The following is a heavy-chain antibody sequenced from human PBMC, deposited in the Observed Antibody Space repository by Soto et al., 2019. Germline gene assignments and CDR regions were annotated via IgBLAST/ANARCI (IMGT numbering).Heavy chain of an antibody. CDR1: GFTFTSSA. Sequence: SVKVSCKASGFTFTSSAVQWVRQARGQRLEWIGWIVVGNGNTNYAQKFQERVTITRDMSTSTDYMELSNLRSEDTAVYYCARAPTGDGYNYDAFDIWGQGTMVTVSS. J-gene: IGHJ3*02. CDR2: IVVGNGNT. D-gene: IGHD5-12*01. CDR3: ARAPTGDGYNYDAFDI. V-gene: IGHV1-58*01.